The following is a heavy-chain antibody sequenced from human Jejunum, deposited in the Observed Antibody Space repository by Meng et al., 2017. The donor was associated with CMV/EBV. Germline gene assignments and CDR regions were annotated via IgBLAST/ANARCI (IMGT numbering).Heavy chain of an antibody. CDR1: GFRFSDYY. D-gene: IGHD3-16*02. J-gene: IGHJ5*02. Sequence: FAASGFRFSDYYMSWYRQAPGKGLEWLSCISLSGSTIYYADSVKGRFAISRDNANNLLYLQMNSLRADDTAVYYCARGGGFIRFDPWGQGTLVTVSS. CDR3: ARGGGFIRFDP. V-gene: IGHV3-11*01. CDR2: ISLSGSTI.